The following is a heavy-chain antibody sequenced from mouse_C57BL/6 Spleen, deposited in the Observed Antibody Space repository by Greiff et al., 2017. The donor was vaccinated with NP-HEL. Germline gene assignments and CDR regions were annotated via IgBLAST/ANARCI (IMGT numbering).Heavy chain of an antibody. D-gene: IGHD2-5*01. CDR2: IYPRDGST. CDR3: ARSRDYSNFYFDY. Sequence: VKLQESGPELVKPGASVKLSCKASGYTFTSYDINWVKQRPGQGLEWIGWIYPRDGSTKYNEKFKGKATLTVDTSSSTAYMELHSLTSEDSAVYFCARSRDYSNFYFDYWGQGTTLTVSS. V-gene: IGHV1-85*01. CDR1: GYTFTSYD. J-gene: IGHJ2*01.